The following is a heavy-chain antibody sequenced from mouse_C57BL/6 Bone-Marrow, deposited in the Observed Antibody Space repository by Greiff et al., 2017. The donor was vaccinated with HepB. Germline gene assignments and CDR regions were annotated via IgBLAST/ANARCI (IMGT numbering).Heavy chain of an antibody. Sequence: VQLKESGPGLVKPSQSLSLTCSVTGYSITSGYYWNWIRQFPGNKLEWMGYISYDGSNNYNPSLKNRISITRDTSKNQFYLKLNSVTTEDTATYYCAREEGLTGAHFDYWGQGTALTVSS. J-gene: IGHJ2*01. CDR1: GYSITSGYY. CDR3: AREEGLTGAHFDY. V-gene: IGHV3-6*01. D-gene: IGHD4-1*01. CDR2: ISYDGSN.